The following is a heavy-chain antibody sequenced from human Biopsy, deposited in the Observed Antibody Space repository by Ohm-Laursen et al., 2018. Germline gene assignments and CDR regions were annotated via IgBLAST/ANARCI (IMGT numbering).Heavy chain of an antibody. V-gene: IGHV3-9*01. CDR1: GSTFADYA. CDR3: VKATASYDSRGYDYDY. CDR2: ISWSSAHI. D-gene: IGHD3-22*01. Sequence: SLRLSCSASGSTFADYAMHWVRQVQGTGLEWVSGISWSSAHIDYADSVMGRFTISRDNAKKSLYLQMNSLRAEETALYYCVKATASYDSRGYDYDYWGQGTLVTVSS. J-gene: IGHJ4*02.